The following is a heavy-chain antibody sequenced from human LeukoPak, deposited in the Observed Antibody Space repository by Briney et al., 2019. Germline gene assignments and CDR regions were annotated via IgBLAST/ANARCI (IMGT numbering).Heavy chain of an antibody. V-gene: IGHV4-61*02. D-gene: IGHD3-10*01. CDR2: IQTSGAT. CDR3: ARGVSQIRGMWFDP. CDR1: GDSISSGTFY. Sequence: SQTLSLTCTVSGDSISSGTFYWSWIRQPAGTGLEWIGRIQTSGATNYNPSLASRVTISVDTSKNQLSLKVNSVTAADTAVYYCARGVSQIRGMWFDPWGQGTLVTGSS. J-gene: IGHJ5*02.